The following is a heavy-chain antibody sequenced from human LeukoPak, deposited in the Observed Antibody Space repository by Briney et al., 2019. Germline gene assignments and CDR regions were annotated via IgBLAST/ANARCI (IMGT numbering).Heavy chain of an antibody. J-gene: IGHJ3*02. D-gene: IGHD6-6*01. CDR1: GGSFSGYY. CDR2: INHSGST. Sequence: SETLSLTCAVYGGSFSGYYWSWIRQPPGKGLEWIAEINHSGSTNYNPSLKSRVTISIDTSKNQFSLKLNSVTAADTAVYYCARGESPRWDSSFSQGVSAFDIWGQGTMVTVSS. CDR3: ARGESPRWDSSFSQGVSAFDI. V-gene: IGHV4-34*01.